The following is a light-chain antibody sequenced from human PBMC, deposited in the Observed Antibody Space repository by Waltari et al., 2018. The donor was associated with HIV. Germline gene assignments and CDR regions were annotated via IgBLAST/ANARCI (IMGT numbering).Light chain of an antibody. CDR3: CAYAGGLE. Sequence: QSALTPPASVSGSPGQSITISCTGTSSDTGNYNLVSWYQLYPGQAPKLIIYEDNKRPSGVSNRFSGSKSADTASLTIAGLQAEDEADYYCCAYAGGLEFGGGTKLTVL. V-gene: IGLV2-23*01. CDR2: EDN. CDR1: SSDTGNYNL. J-gene: IGLJ2*01.